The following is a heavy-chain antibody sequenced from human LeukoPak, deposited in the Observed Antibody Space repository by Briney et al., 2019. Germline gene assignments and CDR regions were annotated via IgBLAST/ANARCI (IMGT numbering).Heavy chain of an antibody. D-gene: IGHD5-24*01. Sequence: SETLSLTCTVSGGSISSSSYYWGWIRQPPGKGLEWIGSIYYSGSTYYNPSLKSRVTISIDTSKNQFSLKLSSVTAADKAVYYCARDPRVEMVPDYWGQGTLVTVSS. CDR3: ARDPRVEMVPDY. J-gene: IGHJ4*02. CDR1: GGSISSSSYY. CDR2: IYYSGST. V-gene: IGHV4-39*07.